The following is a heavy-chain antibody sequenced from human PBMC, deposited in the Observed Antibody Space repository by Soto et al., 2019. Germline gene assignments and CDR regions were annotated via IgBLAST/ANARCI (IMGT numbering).Heavy chain of an antibody. J-gene: IGHJ4*02. CDR2: ISGSGSTI. CDR1: GFTFSSYA. D-gene: IGHD3-22*01. V-gene: IGHV3-23*01. CDR3: AKVFHYYDSSGYYYFDY. Sequence: LRLSCAASGFTFSSYAVSWVRQAPGKGPEWISSISGSGSTIYYADSVKGRFTISRDNSKNTLYLQMSSLRAEDTAVYYCAKVFHYYDSSGYYYFDYWGQGTLVTVSS.